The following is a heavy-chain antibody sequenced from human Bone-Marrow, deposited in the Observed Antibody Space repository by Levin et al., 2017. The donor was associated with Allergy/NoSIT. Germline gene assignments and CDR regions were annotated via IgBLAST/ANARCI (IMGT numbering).Heavy chain of an antibody. Sequence: GGSLRLSCAASGFTFNTYGMLWVRQAPGKGLECVALISYDTYNKYYADSVKGRFSISRDNAKNTLYLQMNSLRPEDTAMYYCARVIDDFGNSWGQGTLVTVSS. J-gene: IGHJ5*02. CDR3: ARVIDDFGNS. CDR1: GFTFNTYG. CDR2: ISYDTYNK. V-gene: IGHV3-30*03. D-gene: IGHD4-17*01.